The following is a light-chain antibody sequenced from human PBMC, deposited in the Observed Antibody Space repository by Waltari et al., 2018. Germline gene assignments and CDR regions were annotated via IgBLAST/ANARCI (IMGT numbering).Light chain of an antibody. Sequence: EIVMTQSPATLSVSPGERATLSSRASQSVSNNLDWYQQKPCQAPRLLIYGASTRATGIPARFSGSGSGTEFTLTISSLQSEDFAVYYCQQYNNWPPSFGQGTKLEIK. V-gene: IGKV3-15*01. CDR3: QQYNNWPPS. CDR2: GAS. CDR1: QSVSNN. J-gene: IGKJ2*03.